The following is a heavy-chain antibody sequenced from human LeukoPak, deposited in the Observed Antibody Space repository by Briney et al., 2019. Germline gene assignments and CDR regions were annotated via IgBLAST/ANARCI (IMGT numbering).Heavy chain of an antibody. V-gene: IGHV5-51*01. CDR1: GFSFTTYW. CDR3: ARGVRGERFDY. CDR2: IYPGDSDT. Sequence: PGESLKISCKGSGFSFTTYWIGWARQMPGKGLEWMGIIYPGDSDTRYSPSFQGQVTISVDKSISAAYLQWSSLEASDTAMYYCARGVRGERFDYWGQGTLVTVSS. D-gene: IGHD3-16*01. J-gene: IGHJ4*02.